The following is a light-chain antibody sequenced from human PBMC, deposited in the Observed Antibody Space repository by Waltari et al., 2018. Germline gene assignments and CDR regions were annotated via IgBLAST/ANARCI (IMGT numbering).Light chain of an antibody. V-gene: IGKV4-1*01. CDR2: WAS. J-gene: IGKJ3*01. Sequence: DIVMTQSPDPRAVCLGERATINCKSSQSVLYSSNNKNYLPWYHQKPGQPPKLLIYWASTRESGVADRFSGSGSATDFSLTISSLQAEDVAFYFCQQYYSTPLFPSSPGTKVDIK. CDR3: QQYYSTPLFP. CDR1: QSVLYSSNNKNY.